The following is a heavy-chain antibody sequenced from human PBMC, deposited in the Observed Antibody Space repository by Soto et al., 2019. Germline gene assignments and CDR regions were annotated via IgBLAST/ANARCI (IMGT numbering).Heavy chain of an antibody. J-gene: IGHJ4*02. D-gene: IGHD5-18*01. CDR3: ARGEDAAMPHFFDY. V-gene: IGHV1-18*04. CDR2: ISTYNGNT. CDR1: GYTFTSYG. Sequence: ASVKVSCKASGYTFTSYGISWVRQAPGQGLEWMGWISTYNGNTNYAQKLQGRVTMTTDTSTSTAYMELRSLRSDDTAVYYCARGEDAAMPHFFDYWGQGTPVTVSS.